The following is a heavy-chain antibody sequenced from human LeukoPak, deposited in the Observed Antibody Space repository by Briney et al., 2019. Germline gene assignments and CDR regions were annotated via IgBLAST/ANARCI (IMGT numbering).Heavy chain of an antibody. CDR3: ARWYSSSWTSWDI. CDR1: GGSISSSYKY. D-gene: IGHD6-13*01. Sequence: PSETLSLTCTVSGGSISSSYKYWGWVRQPPGRGLEWIGSIYYSGTTYYNPSLKSRVTISVDTSKNQFSLKLSSVTAADTAVYYCARWYSSSWTSWDIWGQGTMVTVSS. J-gene: IGHJ3*02. CDR2: IYYSGTT. V-gene: IGHV4-39*07.